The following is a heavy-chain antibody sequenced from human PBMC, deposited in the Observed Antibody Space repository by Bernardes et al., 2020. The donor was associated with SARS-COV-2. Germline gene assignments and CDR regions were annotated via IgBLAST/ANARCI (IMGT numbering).Heavy chain of an antibody. V-gene: IGHV4-59*01. CDR2: VYHIGTN. Sequence: AEPLSLTCTVAGGSITSSYWSWIRQPPGKGLEWIGYVYHIGTNSYNPALKRRVTISRGTSNTQFSLKLKSVTAADTALYYCATDPGLFFPGPFDPWGPGTLVTVSS. CDR3: ATDPGLFFPGPFDP. CDR1: GGSITSSY. J-gene: IGHJ5*02.